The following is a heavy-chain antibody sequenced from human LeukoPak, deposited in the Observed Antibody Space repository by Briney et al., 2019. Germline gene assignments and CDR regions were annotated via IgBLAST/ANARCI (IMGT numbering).Heavy chain of an antibody. CDR1: GGSISSSSYY. D-gene: IGHD3-10*01. V-gene: IGHV4-39*07. CDR3: ARSPGTDYYYYYMDV. Sequence: SETLPLTCTVSGGSISSSSYYWGWIRQPPGKGLEWIGSIYYSGSTYYNPSLKSRVTISVDTSKNQFSLKLSSVTAADTAVYYCARSPGTDYYYYYMDVWGKGTTVTVSS. CDR2: IYYSGST. J-gene: IGHJ6*03.